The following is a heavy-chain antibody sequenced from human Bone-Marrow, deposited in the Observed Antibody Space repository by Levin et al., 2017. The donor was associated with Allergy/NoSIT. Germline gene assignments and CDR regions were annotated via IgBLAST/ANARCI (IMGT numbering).Heavy chain of an antibody. Sequence: ASVKVSCKASGGTFSSYAISWVRQAPGQGLEWMGGIIPIFGTANYAQKFLGRVTITADESTSTAYMELSSLRSEDTAVYYCARLPHLTVFGVVSPDYYYGMDVWGQGTTVTVSS. CDR2: IIPIFGTA. J-gene: IGHJ6*02. CDR3: ARLPHLTVFGVVSPDYYYGMDV. CDR1: GGTFSSYA. V-gene: IGHV1-69*13. D-gene: IGHD3-3*01.